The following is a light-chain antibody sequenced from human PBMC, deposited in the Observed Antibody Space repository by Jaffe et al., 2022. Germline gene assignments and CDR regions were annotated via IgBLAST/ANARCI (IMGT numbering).Light chain of an antibody. CDR1: QIIDGY. V-gene: IGKV1-5*03. CDR3: QQYYYYST. CDR2: KAS. J-gene: IGKJ1*01. Sequence: DMQMTQSPSTLSASVGDRVTITCRASQIIDGYLAWYQQKPGKAPRLLIYKASTLEGGVPSRFSGSGSGTEFFLTISSLQPDDSATYYCQQYYYYSTFGQGTKVEIK.